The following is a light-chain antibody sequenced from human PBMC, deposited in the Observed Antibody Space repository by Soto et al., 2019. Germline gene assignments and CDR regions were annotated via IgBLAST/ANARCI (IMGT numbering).Light chain of an antibody. V-gene: IGKV1-33*01. J-gene: IGKJ4*01. CDR3: QQYDNLPLT. Sequence: DIQMTQSPSSLSASVGDRVTITCQASQDISNYLNWYQQKPGKAPKLLIYDAPNLETGVPSRFSGSGSGTDFTFTISSLQPEDIETYYCQQYDNLPLTLGGGTKVDIK. CDR2: DAP. CDR1: QDISNY.